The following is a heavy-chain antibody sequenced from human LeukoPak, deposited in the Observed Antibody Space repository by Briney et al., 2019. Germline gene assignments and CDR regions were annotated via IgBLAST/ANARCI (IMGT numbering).Heavy chain of an antibody. CDR3: AKAIARHRDLDAFDI. J-gene: IGHJ3*02. D-gene: IGHD2-21*01. CDR2: ISYDGSYD. CDR1: GFTFNTYA. Sequence: GGSLRLSCAASGFTFNTYAMHWVRQAPGKGLEWVAVISYDGSYDFSGDSVKGRLTISRDNSKNTLYLQMDNLRAEDTALYYCAKAIARHRDLDAFDIWGQGTLVRVSS. V-gene: IGHV3-30*18.